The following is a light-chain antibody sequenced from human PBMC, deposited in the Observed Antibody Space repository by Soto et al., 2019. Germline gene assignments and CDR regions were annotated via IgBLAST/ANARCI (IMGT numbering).Light chain of an antibody. Sequence: EIVMTQSPATLSVSPGERATLSCRASQSVGSNLAWYQPKPGQAPRLLIYGASTRATGIPARFSGSGSGTEFTLTLCSLQSEDFAIYFCQQENNWPPDCTVRQGTQVAIK. CDR3: QQENNWPPDCT. CDR1: QSVGSN. J-gene: IGKJ1*01. V-gene: IGKV3-15*01. CDR2: GAS.